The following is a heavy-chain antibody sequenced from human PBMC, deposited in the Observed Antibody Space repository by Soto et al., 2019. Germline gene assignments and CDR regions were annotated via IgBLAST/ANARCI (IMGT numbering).Heavy chain of an antibody. D-gene: IGHD4-17*01. CDR3: ASTTTTVTTSDWYFDL. Sequence: QVQLVQSGAEVKKPGSSVKVSCKASGGTFSSYAISWVRQAPGQGLEWMGGIIPIFGTANYAQKFQGRVTITADESTSTAYTELSSLRSEDTAVYYCASTTTTVTTSDWYFDLWGRGTLVTVSS. V-gene: IGHV1-69*01. CDR2: IIPIFGTA. J-gene: IGHJ2*01. CDR1: GGTFSSYA.